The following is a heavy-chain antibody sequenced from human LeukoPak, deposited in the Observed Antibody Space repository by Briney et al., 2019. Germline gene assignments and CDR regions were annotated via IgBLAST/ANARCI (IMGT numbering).Heavy chain of an antibody. CDR2: IYYSGST. J-gene: IGHJ3*02. V-gene: IGHV4-59*01. Sequence: SETLSLTCTVSGGSISSYYWSWIRQPPGKGLEWLGYIYYSGSTNYNPSLKSRVTISVDTSKNQFSLKLSSVTAADTAVYYCARRNDFWSGRYTDAFDIWGQGTMVTVSS. CDR3: ARRNDFWSGRYTDAFDI. D-gene: IGHD3-3*01. CDR1: GGSISSYY.